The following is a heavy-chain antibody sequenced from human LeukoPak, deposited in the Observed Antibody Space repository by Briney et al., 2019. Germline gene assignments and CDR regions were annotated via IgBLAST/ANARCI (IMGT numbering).Heavy chain of an antibody. J-gene: IGHJ3*01. CDR2: IYYSWST. Sequence: SETLSLTCAVSGGPISRTSYYWAWIRQPPGKGLEWIGTIYYSWSTYHNPSLKSRVTLSVDTSRNQFSLRLGSVDAADTAVYYCAKAGIRYFDSSGLYAFDFWGQGTTVTVSS. V-gene: IGHV4-39*01. CDR3: AKAGIRYFDSSGLYAFDF. D-gene: IGHD3-22*01. CDR1: GGPISRTSYY.